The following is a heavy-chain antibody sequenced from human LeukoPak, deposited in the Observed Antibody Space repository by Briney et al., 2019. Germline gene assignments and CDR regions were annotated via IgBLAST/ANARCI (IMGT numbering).Heavy chain of an antibody. V-gene: IGHV1-2*02. CDR3: ARGGIVATIPRDFDY. CDR2: INPDSSGT. CDR1: GYTFSDYY. Sequence: ASVKVSCKTSGYTFSDYYMHWVRQAPGQGLEWMGWINPDSSGTNYAQKFQGRVTMTRDTSIRTAYMELSRLRSDDTAVYYCARGGIVATIPRDFDYWGQGTLVTVSS. J-gene: IGHJ4*02. D-gene: IGHD5-12*01.